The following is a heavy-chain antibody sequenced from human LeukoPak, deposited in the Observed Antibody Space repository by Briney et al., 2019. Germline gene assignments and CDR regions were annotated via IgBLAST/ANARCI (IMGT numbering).Heavy chain of an antibody. V-gene: IGHV4-4*07. Sequence: PSETLSLTCTVSGGSISNYYWSWIRQPAGKGLGWIGRIYTSGSTNYNPSLKSRVTMSLDTSKNQFSLKLSSVTAADTAVYYCARIGSGSYDNWFDPWGQGTLVIVSS. CDR2: IYTSGST. D-gene: IGHD3-10*01. J-gene: IGHJ5*02. CDR3: ARIGSGSYDNWFDP. CDR1: GGSISNYY.